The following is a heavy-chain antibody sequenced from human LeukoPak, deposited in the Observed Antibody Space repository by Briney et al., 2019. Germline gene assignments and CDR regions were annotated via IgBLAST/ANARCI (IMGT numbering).Heavy chain of an antibody. D-gene: IGHD3-22*01. CDR2: ISAYNGYT. CDR1: GYTFTSYG. J-gene: IGHJ3*02. Sequence: GASVKVSCKASGYTFTSYGISWVRQAPGQGLEWMGWISAYNGYTKYAQKFQGRVTMTRDTSTSTAYMELRSLRSDDTAVYYCASLKNYYDSSGYLVTDAFDIWGQGTMVTVSS. CDR3: ASLKNYYDSSGYLVTDAFDI. V-gene: IGHV1-18*01.